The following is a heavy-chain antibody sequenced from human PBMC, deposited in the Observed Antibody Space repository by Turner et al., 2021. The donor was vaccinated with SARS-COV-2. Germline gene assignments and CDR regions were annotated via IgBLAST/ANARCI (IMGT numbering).Heavy chain of an antibody. CDR1: GGSISSSSYY. Sequence: QLQLQESGPGLVKPSATLSLTCTVSGGSISSSSYYWGWFRQPPGKGLEWIGSIYYSGSTYYNPSLKSRVTISVDTSKNQFSLKLSSVTAADTAVYYCARGRIMITFGGVIPNWFDPWGQGTLVTVSS. D-gene: IGHD3-16*02. J-gene: IGHJ5*02. CDR3: ARGRIMITFGGVIPNWFDP. V-gene: IGHV4-39*01. CDR2: IYYSGST.